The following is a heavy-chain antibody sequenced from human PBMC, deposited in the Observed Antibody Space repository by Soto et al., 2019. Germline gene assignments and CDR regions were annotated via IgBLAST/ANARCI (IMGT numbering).Heavy chain of an antibody. V-gene: IGHV4-59*01. J-gene: IGHJ4*02. Sequence: PSETLSLTCIVSVGSFSSFCWSWIRQPPGKGLEWIGYIYYSGSTNYNPSLKSRVTISVDTSKNQFSLKLSSVTAADTAVYYCARVYCSSTSCSFDYWGQGTLVTVSS. CDR3: ARVYCSSTSCSFDY. D-gene: IGHD2-2*01. CDR1: VGSFSSFC. CDR2: IYYSGST.